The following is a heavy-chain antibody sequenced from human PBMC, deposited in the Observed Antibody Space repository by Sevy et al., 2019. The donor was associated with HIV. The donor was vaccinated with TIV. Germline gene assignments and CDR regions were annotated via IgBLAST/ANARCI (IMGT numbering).Heavy chain of an antibody. J-gene: IGHJ6*02. CDR3: ARGPLRYCSSTSCYEGDYYYYGMDV. Sequence: GGSLRLSCAASGFTFSNYGIHWVRQAPGKGLEWVAVTWYDGNNKNYTDSVKGRFTISRDNSKKTLYLQVKSLRAEDTAVYYCARGPLRYCSSTSCYEGDYYYYGMDVWGQGTTVTVSS. CDR2: TWYDGNNK. D-gene: IGHD2-2*01. CDR1: GFTFSNYG. V-gene: IGHV3-33*01.